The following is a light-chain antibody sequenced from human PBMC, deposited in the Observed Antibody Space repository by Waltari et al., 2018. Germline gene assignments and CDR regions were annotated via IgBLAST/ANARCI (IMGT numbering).Light chain of an antibody. Sequence: EIVMTQSPATLSVSPGEGATLSCRASQSVSSNLAWYQHKPGQAPRLLIYGASTRATGIPARFSGSGSGTEFTLTISSLQSEDFAFYYCQQYNNWPPWTFGQGTKVEI. CDR2: GAS. V-gene: IGKV3-15*01. CDR3: QQYNNWPPWT. CDR1: QSVSSN. J-gene: IGKJ1*01.